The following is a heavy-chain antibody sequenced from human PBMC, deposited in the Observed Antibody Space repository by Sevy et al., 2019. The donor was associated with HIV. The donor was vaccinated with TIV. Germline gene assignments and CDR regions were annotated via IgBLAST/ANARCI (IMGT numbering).Heavy chain of an antibody. CDR1: GFTFSSYG. CDR3: ARAEVAYYYDSSGIFDY. V-gene: IGHV3-33*01. D-gene: IGHD3-22*01. CDR2: IWYDGSNK. Sequence: GGSLRLSCAASGFTFSSYGMHWVRQAPGKGLEWVAVIWYDGSNKYYADSVKGRFTISRDNSENTLYLQMNSLRAEDTAVYYCARAEVAYYYDSSGIFDYWGQGTLVTVSS. J-gene: IGHJ4*02.